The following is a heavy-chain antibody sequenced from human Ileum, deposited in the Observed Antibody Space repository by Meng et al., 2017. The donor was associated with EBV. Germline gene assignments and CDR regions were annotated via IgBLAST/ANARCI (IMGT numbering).Heavy chain of an antibody. CDR3: AGDPHSGSPH. J-gene: IGHJ4*02. V-gene: IGHV4-61*01. CDR2: MSDSGST. D-gene: IGHD1-26*01. Sequence: QVQLEESGPGLVKPWETLSLTCTVSGCSVSSAHSFWTWIRQRPGKGLEWIGDMSDSGSTNDGPPLESRVTISVDTSKNQFTLKLSSVTAADTAVYYCAGDPHSGSPHWGQGTLVTVSS. CDR1: GCSVSSAHSF.